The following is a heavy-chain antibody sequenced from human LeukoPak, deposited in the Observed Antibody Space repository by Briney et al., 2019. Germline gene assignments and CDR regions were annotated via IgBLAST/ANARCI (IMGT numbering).Heavy chain of an antibody. CDR1: GGSISSYY. V-gene: IGHV4-59*01. J-gene: IGHJ3*02. CDR2: IYYSGST. Sequence: PSETPSLTCTVSGGSISSYYWSWIRQPPGKGLEWIGYIYYSGSTNYNPSLKNRVTISVDTSNNQFSLKLSSVTAADTAVYYCARENTMVRGAFDAFDIWGQGTMVTVSS. CDR3: ARENTMVRGAFDAFDI. D-gene: IGHD3-10*01.